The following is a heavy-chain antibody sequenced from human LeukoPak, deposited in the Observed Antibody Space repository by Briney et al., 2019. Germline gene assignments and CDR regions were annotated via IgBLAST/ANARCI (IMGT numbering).Heavy chain of an antibody. CDR3: VRVTGGVFDY. CDR1: GDSVSSNTVT. Sequence: RTLSLTCAISGDSVSSNTVTWNWIRQSPSRGLEWLGRTYYRSKWSNDYAVSVKSRIIINPDTSKNQFSLQLDSVTPEDTAVYYCVRVTGGVFDYWGPGTLVTVSS. CDR2: TYYRSKWSN. D-gene: IGHD2-8*02. J-gene: IGHJ4*02. V-gene: IGHV6-1*01.